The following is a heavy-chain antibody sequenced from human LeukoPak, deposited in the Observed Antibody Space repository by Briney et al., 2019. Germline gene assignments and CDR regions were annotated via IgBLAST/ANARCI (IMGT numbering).Heavy chain of an antibody. CDR3: AGRFGGDIVVVPAAPPGTDYFDY. J-gene: IGHJ4*02. V-gene: IGHV4-39*01. CDR2: IYYSGST. CDR1: GHSISSSYY. Sequence: SETLSLTCTVSGHSISSSYYWGWIRQPPGKGLEWIGSIYYSGSTYYNPSLKSRVTISVDTSKNQFSLKLSSVTAADTAVYYCAGRFGGDIVVVPAAPPGTDYFDYWGQGTLVTVSS. D-gene: IGHD2-2*01.